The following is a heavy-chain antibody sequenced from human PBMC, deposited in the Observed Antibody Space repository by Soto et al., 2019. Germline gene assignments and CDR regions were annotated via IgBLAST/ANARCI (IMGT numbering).Heavy chain of an antibody. CDR3: ARSLWFGELL. J-gene: IGHJ4*02. Sequence: QITLKESGPTLVKPTQTLTLTCSFSGFSLSTRGVGVGWIRQPPGKALEWLALIYWDDDRRYSPSLKSRLTITKDTSKDQVVLTMTNMDPLDTATYYCARSLWFGELLWGQGTLVPVSS. D-gene: IGHD3-10*01. CDR1: GFSLSTRGVG. CDR2: IYWDDDR. V-gene: IGHV2-5*02.